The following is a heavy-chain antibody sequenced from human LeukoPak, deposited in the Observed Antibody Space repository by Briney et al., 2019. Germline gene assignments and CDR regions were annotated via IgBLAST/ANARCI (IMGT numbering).Heavy chain of an antibody. CDR3: AKDQGSSGWSADDY. J-gene: IGHJ4*02. Sequence: PGGSLRLSCAASGFTFSSYAMSWVRQAPGKGLEWVSAISGSGGSTYYADSVKGRFTISRDNSKNTLYLQMNSLRAEDTAVYYCAKDQGSSGWSADDYWGQGTLVTVSS. V-gene: IGHV3-23*01. D-gene: IGHD6-19*01. CDR2: ISGSGGST. CDR1: GFTFSSYA.